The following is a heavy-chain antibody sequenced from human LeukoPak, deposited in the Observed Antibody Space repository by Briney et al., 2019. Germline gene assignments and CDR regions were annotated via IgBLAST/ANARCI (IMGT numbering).Heavy chain of an antibody. CDR1: GGSFSGYY. D-gene: IGHD6-19*01. V-gene: IGHV4-34*01. Sequence: SETLSLTCAVYGGSFSGYYWSWTRQPPGKGLEWIGEINHSGSTNYNPSLKSRVTISVGTSKNQFSLKLSSVTAADTAVYYCARRRVRNWFDPWGQGTLVTVSS. CDR3: ARRRVRNWFDP. J-gene: IGHJ5*02. CDR2: INHSGST.